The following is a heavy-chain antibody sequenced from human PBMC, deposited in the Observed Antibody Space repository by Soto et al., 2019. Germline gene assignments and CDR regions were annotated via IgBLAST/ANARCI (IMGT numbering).Heavy chain of an antibody. J-gene: IGHJ4*02. CDR3: ARHQLRYFDWLPGFDY. CDR2: IYYSGST. V-gene: IGHV4-59*08. Sequence: SETLSLTCTVSGGSISSYYWRWIRQPPGKGLEWIGYIYYSGSTNYNPSLKSRVTISVDTSKNQFSLKLSSVTAADTAVYYCARHQLRYFDWLPGFDYWGQGTLVTVS. D-gene: IGHD3-9*01. CDR1: GGSISSYY.